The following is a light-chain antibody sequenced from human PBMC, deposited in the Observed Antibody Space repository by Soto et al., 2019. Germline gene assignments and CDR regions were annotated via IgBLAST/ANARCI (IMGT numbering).Light chain of an antibody. CDR3: SSYTSSITPLV. V-gene: IGLV2-14*01. Sequence: QSALTQPASVSGSPGQSITISCTGTSSDFGGYNYVSWYQQHPGKAPKLMIYDVSNRPSGVSNRFSGSKSGNTASLTISGLQAEDEADYYCSSYTSSITPLVFGTGTKVTVL. CDR2: DVS. J-gene: IGLJ1*01. CDR1: SSDFGGYNY.